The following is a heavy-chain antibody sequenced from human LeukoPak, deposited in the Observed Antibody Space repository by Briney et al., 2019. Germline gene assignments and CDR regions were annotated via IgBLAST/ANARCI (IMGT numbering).Heavy chain of an antibody. D-gene: IGHD3-9*01. V-gene: IGHV3-48*04. Sequence: GGSLRLSCAASGFTFSSYSMNWVRQAPGKGLEWVSYISSSGSTIYYADSVKGRFTISRDNAKNSLYLQMNSLRAEDTAVYYCARDDYDILTGYYYYYMDVWGKGTTVTVSS. J-gene: IGHJ6*03. CDR3: ARDDYDILTGYYYYYMDV. CDR2: ISSSGSTI. CDR1: GFTFSSYS.